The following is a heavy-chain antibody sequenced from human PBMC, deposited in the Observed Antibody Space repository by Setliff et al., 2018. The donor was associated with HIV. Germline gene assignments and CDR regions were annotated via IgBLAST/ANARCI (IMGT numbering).Heavy chain of an antibody. V-gene: IGHV4-4*09. Sequence: PSETLSLTCTVSGGSIGTSYWNWIRQPPGKGLEWIAYIYISGTTNYNPSLKSRVTISLDTSRNQFSLKLGSVTAADTAMYYCAREHCSGGSCNGFDIWGQGTMVTVS. J-gene: IGHJ3*02. CDR3: AREHCSGGSCNGFDI. CDR2: IYISGTT. D-gene: IGHD2-15*01. CDR1: GGSIGTSY.